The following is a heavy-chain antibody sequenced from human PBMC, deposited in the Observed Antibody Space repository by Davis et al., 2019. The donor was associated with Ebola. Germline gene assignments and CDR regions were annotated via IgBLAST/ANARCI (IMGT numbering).Heavy chain of an antibody. D-gene: IGHD2-2*01. V-gene: IGHV3-30-3*01. CDR1: GFTFSSFA. CDR2: ISYDGSNK. Sequence: PGGSLRLSFAASGFTFSSFAMHWVRQAPGKGLEWVAVISYDGSNKYYADSVKGRFTISRDNSKNTLYLQMNSLRAEDKAVYYCARGDCSSTSCSYYYYYGMDVWGKGTTVTVSS. CDR3: ARGDCSSTSCSYYYYYGMDV. J-gene: IGHJ6*04.